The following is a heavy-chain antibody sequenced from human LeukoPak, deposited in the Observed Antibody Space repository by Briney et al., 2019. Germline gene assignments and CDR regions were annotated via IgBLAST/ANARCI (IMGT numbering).Heavy chain of an antibody. CDR3: ARDPTPRYCSGGSCYTHYGMDV. Sequence: PGGSLRLSCAASGFTFSSYTMNWVRQAPGEGLEWVSSISSSSSYIYYADSVKGRLTISRDNAKNSLYLQMNSLRAEDMAVYYCARDPTPRYCSGGSCYTHYGMDVWGQGTTVTVSS. D-gene: IGHD2-15*01. V-gene: IGHV3-21*01. CDR2: ISSSSSYI. J-gene: IGHJ6*02. CDR1: GFTFSSYT.